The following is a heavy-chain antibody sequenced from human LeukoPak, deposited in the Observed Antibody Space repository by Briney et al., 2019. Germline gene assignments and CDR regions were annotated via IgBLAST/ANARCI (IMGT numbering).Heavy chain of an antibody. J-gene: IGHJ4*02. CDR3: ARVLNVAGAFDY. CDR1: GYTFTGYY. Sequence: AASVKVSCKASGYTFTGYYMHWVRQAPGQGLEWMGWINPNSGGTNYAQKFQGRVTMTRDTSISTAYMELSRLRSDDTAVYYCARVLNVAGAFDYWGQGTLVTVSS. CDR2: INPNSGGT. V-gene: IGHV1-2*02. D-gene: IGHD6-19*01.